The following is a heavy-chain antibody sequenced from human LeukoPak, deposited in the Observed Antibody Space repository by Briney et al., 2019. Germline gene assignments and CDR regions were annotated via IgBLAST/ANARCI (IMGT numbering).Heavy chain of an antibody. Sequence: SVKVSCKASGGTFSSYAISWVRQAPGQGLEWMGGIIPIFGTANYAQKFQGRVTITADKFTSTAYMELSSLRSEDTAVYYCARVGWNGYPEARTYYFDYWGQGTLVTVSS. J-gene: IGHJ4*02. V-gene: IGHV1-69*06. CDR2: IIPIFGTA. D-gene: IGHD1-1*01. CDR3: ARVGWNGYPEARTYYFDY. CDR1: GGTFSSYA.